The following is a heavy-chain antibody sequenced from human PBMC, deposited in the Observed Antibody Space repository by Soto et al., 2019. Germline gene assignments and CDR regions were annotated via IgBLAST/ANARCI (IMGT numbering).Heavy chain of an antibody. D-gene: IGHD3-3*01. Sequence: QVQLQESGPGLVKPSQTLSLTCTVSGGSISSGGYYWSWIRQHPGKGLEWIGYIYYSGSTYYNPSLKSRVTISVDTSKNQFSLKLSSVTAADTAVYYCARGRSITIFGVGSGRWFDPWGQGTLVTVSS. V-gene: IGHV4-31*03. J-gene: IGHJ5*02. CDR1: GGSISSGGYY. CDR2: IYYSGST. CDR3: ARGRSITIFGVGSGRWFDP.